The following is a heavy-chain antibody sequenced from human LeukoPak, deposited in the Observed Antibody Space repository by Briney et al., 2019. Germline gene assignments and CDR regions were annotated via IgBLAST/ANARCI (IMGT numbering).Heavy chain of an antibody. CDR1: GFTFSSYW. D-gene: IGHD6-19*01. V-gene: IGHV3-74*01. CDR3: AKGMSVAGKDGMDV. CDR2: INSDGSST. J-gene: IGHJ6*02. Sequence: GGSLRLSCAASGFTFSSYWMHWVRQAPGKGLVWVSRINSDGSSTSYADSVKGRFTISRDNAKNSLYLQMNSLRAEDTALYYCAKGMSVAGKDGMDVWGQGTTVTVSS.